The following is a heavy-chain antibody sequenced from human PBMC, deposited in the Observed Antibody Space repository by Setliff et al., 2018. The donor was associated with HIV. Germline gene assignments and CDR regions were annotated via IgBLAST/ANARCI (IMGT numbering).Heavy chain of an antibody. CDR2: INIYNGNT. J-gene: IGHJ4*02. V-gene: IGHV1-18*01. D-gene: IGHD1-1*01. CDR1: GYKFTSYG. CDR3: ARDYWKVLDY. Sequence: WASVKVSCKASGYKFTSYGINWVRQAPGQGLEWLAWINIYNGNTNYARRVQGRVTLTADTSPSTAYMELRSLTSDDTAVYYCARDYWKVLDYWGQGTLVTVSS.